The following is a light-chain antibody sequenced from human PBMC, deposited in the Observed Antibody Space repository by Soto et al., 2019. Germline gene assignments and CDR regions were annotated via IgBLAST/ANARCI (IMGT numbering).Light chain of an antibody. Sequence: DIQITQSPSSLSSSVLERFTFTCRASQSISTYLNWYQQKPGKAPKLLIYSASSLQSGVPSRFSGRRSGTDFTLTISSLLPEDFATYYCQQSYTSPPTFGQGTKVDIK. J-gene: IGKJ1*01. CDR2: SAS. V-gene: IGKV1-39*01. CDR3: QQSYTSPPT. CDR1: QSISTY.